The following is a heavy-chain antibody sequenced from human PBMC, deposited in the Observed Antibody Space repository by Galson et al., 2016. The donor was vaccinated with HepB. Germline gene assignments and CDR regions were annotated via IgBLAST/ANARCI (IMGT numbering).Heavy chain of an antibody. J-gene: IGHJ4*02. CDR2: IWYDGSNK. V-gene: IGHV3-33*01. D-gene: IGHD4-11*01. CDR3: ARDPVASSTWYYFDY. Sequence: SLRLSCAASGFTFSSYGMHWVRQAPGKGLGWVAVIWYDGSNKYYADSVKGRFTISRDNSKNTLYLQMNSLRAEDTAVYYCARDPVASSTWYYFDYWGQGSLVAVSS. CDR1: GFTFSSYG.